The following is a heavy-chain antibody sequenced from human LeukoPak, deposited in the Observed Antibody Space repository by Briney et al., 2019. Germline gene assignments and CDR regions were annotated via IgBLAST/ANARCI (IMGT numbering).Heavy chain of an antibody. CDR1: GVSFSDYY. V-gene: IGHV4-34*01. Sequence: PSETLSLTCAVYGVSFSDYYWSWIRQPPGKGLEWIGEINHSGSTIYNPSLRSRVTISVDTSKNQFSLKLSSVTAADTAVYFCARGLGHSSSDYWGQGTLVTVSS. J-gene: IGHJ4*02. D-gene: IGHD6-6*01. CDR2: INHSGST. CDR3: ARGLGHSSSDY.